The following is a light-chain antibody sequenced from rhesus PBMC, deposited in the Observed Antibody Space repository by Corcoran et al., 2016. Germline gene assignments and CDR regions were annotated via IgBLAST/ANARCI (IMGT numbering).Light chain of an antibody. CDR1: ESVGSY. J-gene: IGKJ2*01. CDR3: QQYNDLLPS. V-gene: IGKV3-40*03. Sequence: EIVMTQPPATMSLSPGETATLSCMASESVGSYLAWYQQKPGQVPNLLGLSAYFRATGLPDRCSGNGVRTEFARTISSLEPEDVGVYHCQQYNDLLPSFGQGTKVEIK. CDR2: SAY.